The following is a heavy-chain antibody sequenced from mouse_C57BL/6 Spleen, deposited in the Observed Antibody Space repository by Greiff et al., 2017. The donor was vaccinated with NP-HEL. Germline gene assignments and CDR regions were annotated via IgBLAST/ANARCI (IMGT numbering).Heavy chain of an antibody. D-gene: IGHD2-1*01. Sequence: EVKLMESGGGLVQPGGSMKLSCVASGFTFSNYWMNWVRQSPEKGLEWVAQIRLKSDNYATHYAESVKGRFTISRDDSKSSVYLQMNNLRAEDTGIYYCTYGNHIPYYAMDYWGQGTSVTVSS. CDR1: GFTFSNYW. CDR2: IRLKSDNYAT. CDR3: TYGNHIPYYAMDY. J-gene: IGHJ4*01. V-gene: IGHV6-3*01.